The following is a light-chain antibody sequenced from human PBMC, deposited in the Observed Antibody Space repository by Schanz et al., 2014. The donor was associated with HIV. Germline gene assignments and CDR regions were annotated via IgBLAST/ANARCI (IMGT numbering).Light chain of an antibody. CDR2: EVT. CDR3: CSYTTTSTYV. Sequence: QSALTQPASVSGSPGQSITMSCSGSSRDIGFYEYVSWYQQHPGKVPKLMIYEVTRRPPGVSSRFSGSKSGNTASLTISGLQAEDEADYYCCSYTTTSTYVFGAGTKLTVL. J-gene: IGLJ1*01. CDR1: SRDIGFYEY. V-gene: IGLV2-14*01.